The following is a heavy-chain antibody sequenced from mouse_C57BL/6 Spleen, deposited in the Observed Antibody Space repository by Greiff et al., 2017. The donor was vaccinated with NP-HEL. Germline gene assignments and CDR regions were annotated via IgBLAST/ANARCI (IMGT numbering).Heavy chain of an antibody. CDR1: GYTFTGYW. J-gene: IGHJ1*03. Sequence: QVQLQQSGAELMKPGASVKLSCKATGYTFTGYWIEWVKQRPGHGLEWIGEILPGSGSTNYNEKFKGKATFTADTSSNTAYMQLSSLTTEDSAIYYCARQLITTVVAPGYFDVWGTGTTVTVSS. CDR3: ARQLITTVVAPGYFDV. D-gene: IGHD1-1*01. V-gene: IGHV1-9*01. CDR2: ILPGSGST.